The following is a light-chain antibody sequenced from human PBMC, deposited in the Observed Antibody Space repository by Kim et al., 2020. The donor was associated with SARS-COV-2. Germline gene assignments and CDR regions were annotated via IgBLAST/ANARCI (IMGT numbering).Light chain of an antibody. Sequence: QSALTHPPSASGSPGQSVTISCTGTSSDVGGYNYVSWYQQHPGKAPKLMIYEVSKRPSGVPDRFSGSKSGNTASLTVSGPQAEDEADYYCSSYAGSILFGGGTQLTVL. CDR2: EVS. CDR1: SSDVGGYNY. J-gene: IGLJ2*01. CDR3: SSYAGSIL. V-gene: IGLV2-8*01.